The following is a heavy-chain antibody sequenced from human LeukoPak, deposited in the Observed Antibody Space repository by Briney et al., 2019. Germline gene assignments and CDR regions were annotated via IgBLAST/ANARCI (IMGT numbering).Heavy chain of an antibody. D-gene: IGHD4-23*01. CDR2: ISYDGNNK. CDR3: TRDPHYYHGNPHDF. J-gene: IGHJ4*02. CDR1: GFTFSSYA. Sequence: GGSLRLSCAASGFTFSSYAMHWVRQAPGKGLEWVAVISYDGNNKYYADSVKGRFTISRDDSNSIAYLQMNSLIIEDTAVYFCTRDPHYYHGNPHDFWGQGTRVTVSS. V-gene: IGHV3-30-3*01.